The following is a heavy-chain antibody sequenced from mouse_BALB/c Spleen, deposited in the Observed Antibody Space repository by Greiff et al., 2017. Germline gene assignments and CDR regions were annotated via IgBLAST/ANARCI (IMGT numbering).Heavy chain of an antibody. CDR1: GFNIKDTY. CDR2: IDPANGNT. CDR3: ARRGDYYGSSYGYFDV. V-gene: IGHV14-3*02. Sequence: EMQLQQSGAELVKPGASVKLSCTASGFNIKDTYMHWVKQRPEQGLEWIGRIDPANGNTKYDPKFQGKATITADTSSNTAYLQLSSLTSEDTAVYYCARRGDYYGSSYGYFDVWGAGTTVTVSS. J-gene: IGHJ1*01. D-gene: IGHD1-1*01.